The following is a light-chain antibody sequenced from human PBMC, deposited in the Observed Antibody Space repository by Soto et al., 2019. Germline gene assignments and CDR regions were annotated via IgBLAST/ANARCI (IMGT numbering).Light chain of an antibody. CDR2: EVS. CDR3: SSYTSSSTYV. J-gene: IGLJ1*01. V-gene: IGLV2-18*02. Sequence: QSALTQPPSVSGSPGQSVTISCTGTSSDVGSYNRVSWYHQPPGTAPKLMISEVSNRPSGVPDRFSGSKSGNTASLTISGLQAEDEADYYCSSYTSSSTYVFGTGTKLTVL. CDR1: SSDVGSYNR.